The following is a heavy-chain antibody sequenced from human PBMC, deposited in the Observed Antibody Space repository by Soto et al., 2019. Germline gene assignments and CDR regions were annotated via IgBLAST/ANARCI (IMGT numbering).Heavy chain of an antibody. D-gene: IGHD2-2*02. V-gene: IGHV3-33*01. CDR1: GFTFSSYG. CDR3: ARPIQSEVSFYFDY. J-gene: IGHJ4*02. Sequence: VQLVESGGGVVQPGRSLRLSCAASGFTFSSYGMHWVRQAPGKGLEWVAVIWYDGSNKYYADSVKGRFTISRDNSKNTLYLQMNSMRAEDTAVYYCARPIQSEVSFYFDYWGQGTLVTVSS. CDR2: IWYDGSNK.